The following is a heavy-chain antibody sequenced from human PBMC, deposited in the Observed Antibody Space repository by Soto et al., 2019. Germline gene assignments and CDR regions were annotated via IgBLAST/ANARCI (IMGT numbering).Heavy chain of an antibody. V-gene: IGHV4-34*01. CDR3: ARLRNRASYSSRYY. J-gene: IGHJ4*02. Sequence: SETLSLTCAVYGGSFSGYYWSWIRQPPGKGLEWIGEINHSGSTNYNPSLKSRVTISVDTSKNQFSLKLSSVTAADTAVYYCARLRNRASYSSRYYWGQGTLVTVSS. CDR1: GGSFSGYY. D-gene: IGHD6-13*01. CDR2: INHSGST.